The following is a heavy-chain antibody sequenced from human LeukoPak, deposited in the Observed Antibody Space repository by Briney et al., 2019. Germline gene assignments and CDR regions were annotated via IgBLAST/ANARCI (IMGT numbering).Heavy chain of an antibody. J-gene: IGHJ4*02. D-gene: IGHD3-22*01. Sequence: PGGSLRLSCAASGFTFSSYSMNWVRQAPGKGLEWVSSISSSSSYIYYADSVKGRFTISRDNAKNSLYLQMNGLRAEDTAVYYCARGTLYYYDSSGYYYGYWGQGTLVTVSS. V-gene: IGHV3-21*01. CDR2: ISSSSSYI. CDR1: GFTFSSYS. CDR3: ARGTLYYYDSSGYYYGY.